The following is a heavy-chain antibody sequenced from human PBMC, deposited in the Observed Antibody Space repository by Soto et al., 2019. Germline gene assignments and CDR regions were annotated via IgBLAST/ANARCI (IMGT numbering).Heavy chain of an antibody. Sequence: SETLSLTCAVSGYSISSGYYWGWIRQPPGKGLEWIGSIYHSGSTYYNPSLKSRVTISVDTSKNQFSLKLSSVTAADTAVYYCAIANLYYDILTGYPTYFDYWGQGTLVTVSS. V-gene: IGHV4-38-2*01. J-gene: IGHJ4*02. CDR2: IYHSGST. CDR3: AIANLYYDILTGYPTYFDY. D-gene: IGHD3-9*01. CDR1: GYSISSGYY.